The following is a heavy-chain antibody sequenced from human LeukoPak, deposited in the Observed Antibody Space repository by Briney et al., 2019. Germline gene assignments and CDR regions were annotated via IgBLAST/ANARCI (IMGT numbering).Heavy chain of an antibody. J-gene: IGHJ4*02. CDR2: IYYSGST. CDR3: ARETGLYYFDY. Sequence: SETLSLTCTVSGGSISSGDYYWNWIRQPPGKGLEWIGHIYYSGSTYYNPPLKSRVTISVDTSKNQFSLKLSSVTAADTAVYFCARETGLYYFDYWGRGTLVTVSS. CDR1: GGSISSGDYY. D-gene: IGHD1-14*01. V-gene: IGHV4-30-4*01.